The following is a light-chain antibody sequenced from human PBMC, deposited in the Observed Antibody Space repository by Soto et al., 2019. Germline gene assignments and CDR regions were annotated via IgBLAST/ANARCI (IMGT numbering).Light chain of an antibody. CDR1: RGISSY. V-gene: IGKV1-39*01. CDR3: QQNYSPPPIT. Sequence: NQLTQSPSSQPASVGNIVTITCWASRGISSYLAWYQQKPGKAPKLLIYLASTLQSGVPSRFSGSGSGTDFTLTISSLQPEDFATYYCQQNYSPPPITFGQGTRLENK. J-gene: IGKJ5*01. CDR2: LAS.